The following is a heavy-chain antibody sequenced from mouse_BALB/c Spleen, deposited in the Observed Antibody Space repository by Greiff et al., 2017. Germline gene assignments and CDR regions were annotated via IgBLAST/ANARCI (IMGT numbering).Heavy chain of an antibody. CDR2: IDPENGNT. J-gene: IGHJ3*01. CDR1: GFNIKDYY. D-gene: IGHD2-3*01. Sequence: VQLKQSGAELVRPGALVKLSCKASGFNIKDYYMHWVKQRPEQGLEWIGWIDPENGNTIYDPKFQGKASITADTSSNTAYLQLSSLTSEDTAVYYCARLDDGYTWFAYWGQGTLVTVSA. V-gene: IGHV14-1*02. CDR3: ARLDDGYTWFAY.